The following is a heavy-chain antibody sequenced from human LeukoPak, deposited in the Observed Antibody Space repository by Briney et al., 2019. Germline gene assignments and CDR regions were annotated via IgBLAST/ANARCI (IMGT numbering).Heavy chain of an antibody. CDR2: ISWNSGSI. CDR1: GFTFDDYA. CDR3: EKGSVWELHD. V-gene: IGHV3-9*01. Sequence: PGGSLRLSCAASGFTFDDYAMHWVRQAPGKGLEWVSGISWNSGSIGYADSVKGRFTISRDNAKNSLYLQMNSLRAEDTALYYCEKGSVWELHDWGQGTLVTVCS. J-gene: IGHJ4*02. D-gene: IGHD1-26*01.